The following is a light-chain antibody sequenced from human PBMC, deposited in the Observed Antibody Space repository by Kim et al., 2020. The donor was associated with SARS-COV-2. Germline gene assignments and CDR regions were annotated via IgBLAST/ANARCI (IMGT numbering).Light chain of an antibody. CDR3: QQYGTSPCT. V-gene: IGKV3-20*01. J-gene: IGKJ2*02. Sequence: LAPGETATLSWRASQSVASKYLAGYQQKPGQAPRLLIFDASTRATGISDRFRGSGSETDFSLTLSRLEPEDFAVYYCQQYGTSPCTFGQGTKLEI. CDR1: QSVASKY. CDR2: DAS.